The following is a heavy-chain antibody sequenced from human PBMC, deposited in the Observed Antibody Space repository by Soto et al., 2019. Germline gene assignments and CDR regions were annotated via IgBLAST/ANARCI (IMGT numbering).Heavy chain of an antibody. D-gene: IGHD3-10*01. Sequence: QVQLVQSGAEVKKPGASVKVSCKASGYTFTSYAMHWVRQAPGQRREWMGWINAGNGNTKYSQKFQGRVNITRDTSASTAYMELSSLRAEDTAVYYCARGTYCSGSFWFDPWVQGTLVTVSS. CDR3: ARGTYCSGSFWFDP. V-gene: IGHV1-3*01. J-gene: IGHJ5*02. CDR1: GYTFTSYA. CDR2: INAGNGNT.